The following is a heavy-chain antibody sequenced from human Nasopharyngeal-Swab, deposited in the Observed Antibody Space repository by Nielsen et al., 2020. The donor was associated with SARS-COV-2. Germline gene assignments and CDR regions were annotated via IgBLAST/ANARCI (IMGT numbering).Heavy chain of an antibody. CDR2: IIPIFGTA. CDR3: ARDFEGYGDYSYYYYGMDV. CDR1: GGTFSSYA. D-gene: IGHD4-17*01. J-gene: IGHJ6*02. Sequence: SVKVSCNASGGTFSSYAISWVRQAPGQGLEWMGGIIPIFGTANYAQKFQGRVTITADESTSTAYMGLSSLRSEDTAVYYCARDFEGYGDYSYYYYGMDVWGQGTTVTVSS. V-gene: IGHV1-69*13.